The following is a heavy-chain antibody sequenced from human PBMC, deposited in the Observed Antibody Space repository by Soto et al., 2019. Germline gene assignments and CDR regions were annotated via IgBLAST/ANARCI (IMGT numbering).Heavy chain of an antibody. CDR3: AREQNDYGEAFDY. J-gene: IGHJ4*02. D-gene: IGHD4-17*01. CDR2: ISGSGTTT. CDR1: GFIFSSYA. V-gene: IGHV3-23*01. Sequence: GGSLRLSCAASGFIFSSYALSWVRQAPGKGLEWVSAISGSGTTTYYADSVKGRFTISRDNAKNSLYLQMNSLRDEDTAVYYCAREQNDYGEAFDYWGQGTLVTSPQ.